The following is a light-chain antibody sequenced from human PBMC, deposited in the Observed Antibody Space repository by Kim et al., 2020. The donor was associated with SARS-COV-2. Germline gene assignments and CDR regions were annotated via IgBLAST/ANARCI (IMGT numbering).Light chain of an antibody. CDR2: SNN. J-gene: IGLJ1*01. Sequence: QRVTLVLSGSRSNTGSNTVNWYQHLPGTAPKLLIYSNNQRPSGVPDRFSGSKSGTSASLAISGLQSEDEADYYCAAWDDSLNDYVFGTGTKVT. CDR1: RSNTGSNT. CDR3: AAWDDSLNDYV. V-gene: IGLV1-44*01.